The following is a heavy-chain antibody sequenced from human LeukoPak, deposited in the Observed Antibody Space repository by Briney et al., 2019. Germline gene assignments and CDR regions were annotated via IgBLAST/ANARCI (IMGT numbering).Heavy chain of an antibody. Sequence: SETLSLTCTVSGDSISSYYWSWIRQPAGKGLEWIGRIYASGSTNYNPSLKSRVTMSLDTSKNQFSLNLSSVTAADTAVYYCARKALPGDWFDPWGQGALVTVSS. CDR3: ARKALPGDWFDP. CDR1: GDSISSYY. CDR2: IYASGST. V-gene: IGHV4-4*07. J-gene: IGHJ5*02.